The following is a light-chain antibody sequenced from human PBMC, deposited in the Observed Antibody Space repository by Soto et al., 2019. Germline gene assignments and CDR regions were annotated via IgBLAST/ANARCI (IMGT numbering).Light chain of an antibody. V-gene: IGLV1-44*01. Sequence: QSVLTQPPSASGTPGQRVTISCSGSSSNIGSNTVNWYQQLPRTAPKLLIYSNNQRPSGVPDRFSGSKSGTSASLANSGLQSEDEDYYYCAAWDDRLNGPVFGGGTKVTVL. J-gene: IGLJ2*01. CDR1: SSNIGSNT. CDR2: SNN. CDR3: AAWDDRLNGPV.